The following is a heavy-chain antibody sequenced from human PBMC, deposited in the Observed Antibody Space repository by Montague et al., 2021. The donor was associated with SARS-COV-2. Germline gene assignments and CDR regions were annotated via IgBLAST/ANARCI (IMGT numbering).Heavy chain of an antibody. Sequence: SLRLSCAASGFTFSNYEMNWVRQAPGKGLEWISFITNSGHIIHYADSVKGRFTISRDNAKNSLYLEMNSLRAEDTAVYYCARDQDVVLPCAVVWHDPFGLWGQGTLVTVSS. D-gene: IGHD2-2*01. J-gene: IGHJ3*01. CDR2: ITNSGHII. CDR1: GFTFSNYE. V-gene: IGHV3-48*03. CDR3: ARDQDVVLPCAVVWHDPFGL.